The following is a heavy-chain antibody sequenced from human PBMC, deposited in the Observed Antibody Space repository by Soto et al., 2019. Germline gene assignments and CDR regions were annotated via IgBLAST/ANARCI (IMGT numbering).Heavy chain of an antibody. CDR3: ARPGSPYDDSGTYYWGEAFDI. CDR1: GGSISNSGYY. CDR2: VHYSGSS. V-gene: IGHV4-39*01. D-gene: IGHD3-10*01. Sequence: SETLSLTCTLSGGSISNSGYYWGWIRQPPGKGLEWIGSVHYSGSSSYNPSLKSRVTIFVDTSKNQFSLKLSSVTAADTAVYFCARPGSPYDDSGTYYWGEAFDIWGQGTMVTVSS. J-gene: IGHJ3*02.